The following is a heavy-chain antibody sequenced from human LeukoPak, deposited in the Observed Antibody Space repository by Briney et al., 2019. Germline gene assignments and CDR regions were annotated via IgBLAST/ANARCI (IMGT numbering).Heavy chain of an antibody. Sequence: PGGSLRLSCAASGFTFSSYAMNWVRQAPGKGLEWVSAIRGSGDTTYYADSVKGRFTISRDNSKNTLYSQMHSLRAEDTAVYYCAKDIRGTYYFHYNMDVWGQGTTVTVSS. J-gene: IGHJ6*02. CDR3: AKDIRGTYYFHYNMDV. CDR2: IRGSGDTT. CDR1: GFTFSSYA. D-gene: IGHD1-26*01. V-gene: IGHV3-23*01.